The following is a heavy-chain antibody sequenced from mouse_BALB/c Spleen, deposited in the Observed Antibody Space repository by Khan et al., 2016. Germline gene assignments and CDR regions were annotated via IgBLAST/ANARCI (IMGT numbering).Heavy chain of an antibody. Sequence: EVQLVESGGGLVQPKGSLKLSCAASGFTFNTYAMHWVCQAPGKGLEWVARIRSKSNNYATYYADSVKDRFTISRDDSQSILYLQMNNLKTEDTAISYCVREDYPFAMDYWGQGTSVTVSS. V-gene: IGHV10-3*03. J-gene: IGHJ4*01. CDR1: GFTFNTYA. D-gene: IGHD2-4*01. CDR2: IRSKSNNYAT. CDR3: VREDYPFAMDY.